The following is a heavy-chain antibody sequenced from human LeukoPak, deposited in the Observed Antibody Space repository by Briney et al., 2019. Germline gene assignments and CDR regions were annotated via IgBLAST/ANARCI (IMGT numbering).Heavy chain of an antibody. Sequence: SETLSLTCTVSGYSISSGYYWGWIRQPPGKGLEWIGSIYHSGSTYYNPSLKSRVTISVDTSKNQFSLKLRSVTAADTAVYYCARANYYDSSGYHYWGQGTLVTVSS. CDR3: ARANYYDSSGYHY. CDR2: IYHSGST. CDR1: GYSISSGYY. V-gene: IGHV4-38-2*02. J-gene: IGHJ4*02. D-gene: IGHD3-22*01.